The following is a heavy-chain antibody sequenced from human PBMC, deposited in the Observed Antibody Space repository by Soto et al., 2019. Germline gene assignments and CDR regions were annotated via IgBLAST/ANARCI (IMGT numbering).Heavy chain of an antibody. CDR3: ARGWGIAARATLDP. CDR2: IYYSGGT. V-gene: IGHV4-31*03. Sequence: TLSLTCTVSGGSISSGGYYWSWIRQHPGKGLEWIGYIYYSGGTYYNPSLKSRVTISVDTSKNQFSLKLSSVTAADTAVYYCARGWGIAARATLDPWGQGTMITVSS. J-gene: IGHJ5*02. CDR1: GGSISSGGYY. D-gene: IGHD6-6*01.